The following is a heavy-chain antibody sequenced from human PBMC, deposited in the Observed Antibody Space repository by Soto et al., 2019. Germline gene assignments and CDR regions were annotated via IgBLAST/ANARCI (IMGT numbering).Heavy chain of an antibody. J-gene: IGHJ6*03. CDR1: GYTLTELS. V-gene: IGHV1-24*01. CDR3: ATDSDQNDGRYYYYYHMDV. D-gene: IGHD1-1*01. CDR2: FYPEDGET. Sequence: QVQLVQSGAEVKKPGASVKVSCKVSGYTLTELSMHWVRQAPGKGLEWMGGFYPEDGETIYAQKFQGRVTMTDDTSTGTAYMELSSLRYEDTAVYYCATDSDQNDGRYYYYYHMDVWGKGTPVTVSS.